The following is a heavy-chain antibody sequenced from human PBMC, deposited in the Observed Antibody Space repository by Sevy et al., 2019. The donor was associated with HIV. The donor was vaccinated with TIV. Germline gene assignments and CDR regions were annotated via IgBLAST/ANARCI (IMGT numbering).Heavy chain of an antibody. D-gene: IGHD5-18*01. CDR2: ISGSGGST. J-gene: IGHJ4*02. V-gene: IGHV3-23*01. CDR3: AKDAVYSYGLYYFDY. CDR1: GFTFSSYA. Sequence: GGSLRLSCAASGFTFSSYAMSWVRQAPGKGLEWVSAISGSGGSTYYADSVKGRFTIPRENYKNTLYLQMNSRRAEDTAVYYCAKDAVYSYGLYYFDYWGQGTLVTVSS.